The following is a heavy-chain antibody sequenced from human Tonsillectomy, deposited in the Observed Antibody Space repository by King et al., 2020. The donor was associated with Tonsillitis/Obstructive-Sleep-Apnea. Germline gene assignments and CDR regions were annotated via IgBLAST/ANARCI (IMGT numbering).Heavy chain of an antibody. CDR3: AKEGGSSRWLRWFDP. CDR2: ISGSGART. J-gene: IGHJ5*02. V-gene: IGHV3-23*04. CDR1: GFTFSSNA. Sequence: VQLVESGGGLVQPGGSLRVSCAASGFTFSSNAMSWVRQAPGKGLEWVSAISGSGARTFDEDSVKGRFTISRDNSKNTLYLQMNSLGVEATAVYYCAKEGGSSRWLRWFDPWVREPWSPSPQ. D-gene: IGHD6-13*01.